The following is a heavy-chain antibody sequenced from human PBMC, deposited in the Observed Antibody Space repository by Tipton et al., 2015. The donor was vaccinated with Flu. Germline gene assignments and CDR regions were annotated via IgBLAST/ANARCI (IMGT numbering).Heavy chain of an antibody. CDR1: GYSLSSYY. Sequence: TLSLTCTVSGYSLSSYYWSWIRQPAGKGLEWIGRIYTSGGSKYNPSLRGRLTMSVDASKKEFSLKLRSVTAADTAMYYCAKNLGHCDGGSCFPYDYWSQGTLVTVSS. D-gene: IGHD2-15*01. J-gene: IGHJ4*02. CDR3: AKNLGHCDGGSCFPYDY. CDR2: IYTSGGS. V-gene: IGHV4-4*07.